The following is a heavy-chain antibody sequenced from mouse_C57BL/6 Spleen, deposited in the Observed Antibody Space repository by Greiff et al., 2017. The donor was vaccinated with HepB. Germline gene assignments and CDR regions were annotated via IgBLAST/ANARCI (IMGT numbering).Heavy chain of an antibody. Sequence: QVQLQQPGAELVKPGASVKLSCKASGYTFTSYWMQWVKQRPGQGLEWIGEIDPYDSDTNYNQKFKGKATLTVDTSSSTSYMQLSSLTSEDSAVYYCARSRITTVVATRYYAMDYWGQGTTVTVSS. J-gene: IGHJ4*01. CDR3: ARSRITTVVATRYYAMDY. CDR2: IDPYDSDT. V-gene: IGHV1-50*01. D-gene: IGHD1-1*01. CDR1: GYTFTSYW.